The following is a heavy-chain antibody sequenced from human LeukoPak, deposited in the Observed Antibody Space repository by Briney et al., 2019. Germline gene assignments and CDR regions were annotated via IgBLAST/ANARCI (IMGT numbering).Heavy chain of an antibody. J-gene: IGHJ4*02. Sequence: GASVKVSCKASGYAFTGYYMHWVRQAPGQGLEWMGWINPNSGGTNYAQKFQGRVTMTRDTSISTAYMELSRLRSDDTAVYYCARESPISGYLGGDYWGQGTLVTVSS. CDR2: INPNSGGT. CDR1: GYAFTGYY. D-gene: IGHD3-22*01. V-gene: IGHV1-2*02. CDR3: ARESPISGYLGGDY.